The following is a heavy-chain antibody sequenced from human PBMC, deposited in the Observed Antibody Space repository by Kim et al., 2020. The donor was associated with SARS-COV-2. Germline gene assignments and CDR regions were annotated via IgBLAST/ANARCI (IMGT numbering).Heavy chain of an antibody. D-gene: IGHD6-19*01. CDR1: GFTFSSYG. J-gene: IGHJ4*02. Sequence: GGSLRLSCAASGFTFSSYGMHWVRQAPGKGLEWVAVISYDGSNKYYADSVKGRFTISRDNSKNTLYLQMNSLRAEDTAVYYCARDRGLSSGWYFGYWGQG. CDR2: ISYDGSNK. V-gene: IGHV3-33*05. CDR3: ARDRGLSSGWYFGY.